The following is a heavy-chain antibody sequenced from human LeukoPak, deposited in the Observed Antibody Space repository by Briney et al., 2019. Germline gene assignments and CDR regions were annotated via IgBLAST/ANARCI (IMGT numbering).Heavy chain of an antibody. CDR2: INHSGST. J-gene: IGHJ4*02. D-gene: IGHD6-13*01. V-gene: IGHV4-34*01. CDR3: ARGHSSSWYPFDY. CDR1: GGSFSGYY. Sequence: PSETLSLTCAVYGGSFSGYYWSWIRQPPGKGLEWIGEINHSGSTNYNPSLKSRVTISVDTSKNQFSLKPSSVTAADTAVYYCARGHSSSWYPFDYWGQGTLVTVSS.